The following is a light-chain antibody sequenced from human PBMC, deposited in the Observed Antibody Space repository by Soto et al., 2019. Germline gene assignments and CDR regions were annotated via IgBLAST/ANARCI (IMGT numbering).Light chain of an antibody. V-gene: IGKV3-11*01. J-gene: IGKJ5*01. CDR3: QQRKNWPPIT. CDR2: QTS. Sequence: EIVLTQSPATLSSFPGDRVTLSCRASQYINTRLAWYQHRPGQAPRLLIYQTSLRATGAPVRFSGSGSGTVFTLTIGSLEPEDSAVYYCQQRKNWPPITFGQGTRLEIK. CDR1: QYINTR.